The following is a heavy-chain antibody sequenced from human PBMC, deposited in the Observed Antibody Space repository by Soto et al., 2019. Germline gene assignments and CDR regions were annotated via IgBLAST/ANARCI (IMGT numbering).Heavy chain of an antibody. V-gene: IGHV1-69*02. CDR3: ARDRDNSNWPNFDS. Sequence: QVQLVQSGSEVKKPGSSVRVSCKTSGDTFSIYTISWVRQAPGQGLEWMGRVLPFLDITSYSQRFQGRVTITADSSTPTAYMELTSLRSEDTAVYYCARDRDNSNWPNFDSWGQGTLVTVSS. J-gene: IGHJ4*02. CDR2: VLPFLDIT. D-gene: IGHD6-13*01. CDR1: GDTFSIYT.